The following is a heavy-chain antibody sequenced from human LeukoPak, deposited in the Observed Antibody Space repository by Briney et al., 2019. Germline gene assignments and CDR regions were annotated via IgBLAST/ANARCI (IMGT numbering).Heavy chain of an antibody. CDR2: IKQDGSEK. D-gene: IGHD6-13*01. J-gene: IGHJ1*01. V-gene: IGHV3-7*01. CDR3: AKSSRLGIAAAGTDYFQH. Sequence: GGSLRLSCAGSGFIFSSYWMSWVRQAPGKGLEWVANIKQDGSEKYYVDSVKGRFTISRDNAKNSLYLQMNSLRAEDTAVYYCAKSSRLGIAAAGTDYFQHWGQGTLVTVSS. CDR1: GFIFSSYW.